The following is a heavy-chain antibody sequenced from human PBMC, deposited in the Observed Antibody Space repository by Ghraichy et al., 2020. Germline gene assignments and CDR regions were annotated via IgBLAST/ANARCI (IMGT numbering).Heavy chain of an antibody. J-gene: IGHJ6*02. CDR1: GFTFSSYW. CDR2: INSDGGST. D-gene: IGHD2-21*01. V-gene: IGHV3-74*01. CDR3: VKDLVGGGFGAYGMDV. Sequence: GGSLRLSCAASGFTFSSYWMHWVRQAPGKGLVWVSRINSDGGSTTYADSVKGRFIISKDNAKNTLYLQMNSLRAEDTAVYYCVKDLVGGGFGAYGMDVWGQGTTVTVSS.